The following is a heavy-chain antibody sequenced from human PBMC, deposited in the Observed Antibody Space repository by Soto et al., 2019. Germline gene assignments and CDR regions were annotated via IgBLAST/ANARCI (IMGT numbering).Heavy chain of an antibody. J-gene: IGHJ4*02. CDR2: IIPIFGTA. CDR1: VGTFSSYA. V-gene: IGHV1-69*12. CDR3: ARDHVAPPRLFDY. Sequence: QVQLVQSGAEVKEPGSSVKVSCKASVGTFSSYAISWVRQAPGQGLEWMGGIIPIFGTANYAQKFQGRVTITADESTSTAYMELSSLRSEDTAVYYCARDHVAPPRLFDYWGQGTLVTVSS. D-gene: IGHD6-19*01.